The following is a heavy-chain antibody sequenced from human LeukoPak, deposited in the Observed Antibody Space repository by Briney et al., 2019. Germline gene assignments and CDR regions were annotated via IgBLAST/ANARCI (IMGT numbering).Heavy chain of an antibody. J-gene: IGHJ4*02. Sequence: GRSLRLSCAASGFTSSDYNMHWVRQAPGKGLEWVAVMSYDRSSQHYADSVKGRFTISRDNSKNTLFLQMNSLRAEDTALYYCARVVGAPLYYFDSWGQGTLVTVSS. D-gene: IGHD1-26*01. CDR3: ARVVGAPLYYFDS. CDR1: GFTSSDYN. V-gene: IGHV3-30-3*01. CDR2: MSYDRSSQ.